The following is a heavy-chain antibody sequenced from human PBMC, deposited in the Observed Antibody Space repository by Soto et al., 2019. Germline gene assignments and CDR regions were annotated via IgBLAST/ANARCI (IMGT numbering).Heavy chain of an antibody. CDR1: GASISSSNW. D-gene: IGHD6-13*01. CDR3: ARGMGVASGDPMEH. V-gene: IGHV4-4*02. CDR2: IYHSGNT. J-gene: IGHJ1*01. Sequence: QVQLLGSGPGLVKPSGTLSLTCAVSGASISSSNWWSWVRQAPGEGLEWIGEIYHSGNTNYNPSLTSPVTISLDTAKNQFSLRVNSVTAADTAVYYCARGMGVASGDPMEHWGQGILVTVSS.